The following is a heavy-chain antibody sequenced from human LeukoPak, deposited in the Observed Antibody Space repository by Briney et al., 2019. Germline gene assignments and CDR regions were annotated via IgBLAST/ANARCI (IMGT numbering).Heavy chain of an antibody. CDR3: ARDRGRNDAFDI. D-gene: IGHD6-25*01. Sequence: SETLSLTCTVSFGSISNRNSYWSWIRQPPGKGLEWIGEINHSGSTNYNPSLKSRVTISVDTSKNQFSLKLSSVTAADTAVYYCARDRGRNDAFDIWGQGTMVTVSS. V-gene: IGHV4-39*07. J-gene: IGHJ3*02. CDR1: FGSISNRNSY. CDR2: INHSGST.